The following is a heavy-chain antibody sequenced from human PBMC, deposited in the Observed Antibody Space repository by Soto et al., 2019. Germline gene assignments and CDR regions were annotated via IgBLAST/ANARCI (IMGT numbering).Heavy chain of an antibody. CDR3: ARDSYCGGDCYSGARNAFDI. CDR2: IWYDGSNK. CDR1: GFTFSSYG. V-gene: IGHV3-33*01. Sequence: GGSLRLSCAASGFTFSSYGMHWVRQAPGKGLEWVAVIWYDGSNKYYADSVKGRFTISRDNSKNTLYLQMNSLRAEDTAVYYCARDSYCGGDCYSGARNAFDIWGQGTMVTVSS. D-gene: IGHD2-21*02. J-gene: IGHJ3*02.